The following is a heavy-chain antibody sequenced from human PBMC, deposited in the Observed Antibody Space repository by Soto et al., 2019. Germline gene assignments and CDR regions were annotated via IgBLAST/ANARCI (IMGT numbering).Heavy chain of an antibody. D-gene: IGHD2-2*01. J-gene: IGHJ4*02. Sequence: ASVKVSCKASGYTFTSYGISWVRQAPGQGLEWMGWISAYNGNTDYPQKLQGRVTMTTDTPTSTAYMELRSLRSDDTAVYYCAREGYCISTSCYASALDYWGQGTLVTVSS. CDR2: ISAYNGNT. CDR3: AREGYCISTSCYASALDY. V-gene: IGHV1-18*01. CDR1: GYTFTSYG.